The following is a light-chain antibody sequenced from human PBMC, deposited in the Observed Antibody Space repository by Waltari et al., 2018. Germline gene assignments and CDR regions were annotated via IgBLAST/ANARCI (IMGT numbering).Light chain of an antibody. CDR3: QHRNNWPWT. CDR2: DAS. Sequence: EVVLTQSPATLSLSPGERATLSCRASQTIYNYLAWYQPKPGQAPRLLIYDASNRATGIPDRFSGSGSGTDFTLIISRLEPEDFVVYYCQHRNNWPWTFGQGSKVEIK. J-gene: IGKJ1*01. V-gene: IGKV3-11*01. CDR1: QTIYNY.